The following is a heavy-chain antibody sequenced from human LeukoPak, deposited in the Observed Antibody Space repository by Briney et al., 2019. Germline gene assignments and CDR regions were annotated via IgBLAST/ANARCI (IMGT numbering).Heavy chain of an antibody. V-gene: IGHV4-59*08. D-gene: IGHD6-6*01. J-gene: IGHJ3*01. CDR2: IYYSGST. CDR3: AREYSSSSGRRAFDF. Sequence: SETLSLTCTVSGVSISSYYWNWIRQPPGKGLEWIGYIYYSGSTNYNPSLKSRVTTLVDTSKNQFSLRLSSVTAADTAVYYCAREYSSSSGRRAFDFWGQGTMVTVSS. CDR1: GVSISSYY.